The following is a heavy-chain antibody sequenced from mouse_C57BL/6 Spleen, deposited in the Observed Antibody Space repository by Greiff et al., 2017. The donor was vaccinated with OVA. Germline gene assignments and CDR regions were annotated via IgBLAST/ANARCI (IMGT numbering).Heavy chain of an antibody. CDR1: GYSITSGYY. CDR2: ISYDGSN. J-gene: IGHJ3*01. V-gene: IGHV3-6*01. Sequence: EVKLMESGPGLVKPSQSLSLTCSVTGYSITSGYYWNWIRQFPGNKLEWMGYISYDGSNNYNPSLKNRISITRDTSKNQFFLKLNSVTTEDTATYYCARPYYDYDGFAYWGQGTLVTVSA. CDR3: ARPYYDYDGFAY. D-gene: IGHD2-4*01.